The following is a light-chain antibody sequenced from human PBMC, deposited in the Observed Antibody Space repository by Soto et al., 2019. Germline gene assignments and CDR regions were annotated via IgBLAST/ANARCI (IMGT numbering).Light chain of an antibody. Sequence: SYELTQPPSVSVAPGQTARITCGGNNIGSKSVHWYQQKPGQAPVLVVFDDGDRPSEIPERFSGSNSGNTATLTISRVEAGDEADYYCQVWDSSSDHLVFGGGTKVTVL. V-gene: IGLV3-21*02. CDR2: DDG. CDR3: QVWDSSSDHLV. J-gene: IGLJ2*01. CDR1: NIGSKS.